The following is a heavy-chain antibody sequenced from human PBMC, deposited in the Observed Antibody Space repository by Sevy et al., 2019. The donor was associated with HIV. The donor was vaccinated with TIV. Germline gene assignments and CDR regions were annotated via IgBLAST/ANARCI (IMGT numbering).Heavy chain of an antibody. Sequence: GVSLRLSCAASGFTFSDYGMHWVRQAPGKGLEWVVVISYDGSNKYYADSVKGRFTISRDNSKNTLYLQMNSLRAEDTAVYYCAKDQRWLQSYYYYGMDVWGQGTTVTVSS. CDR1: GFTFSDYG. V-gene: IGHV3-30*18. CDR2: ISYDGSNK. J-gene: IGHJ6*02. CDR3: AKDQRWLQSYYYYGMDV. D-gene: IGHD5-12*01.